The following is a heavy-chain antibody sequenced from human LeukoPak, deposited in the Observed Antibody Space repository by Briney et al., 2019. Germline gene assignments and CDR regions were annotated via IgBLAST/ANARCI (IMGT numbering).Heavy chain of an antibody. CDR1: GFTLSSYG. Sequence: GGSLRLSCAASGFTLSSYGMSWVRQAPGKGLEWVSAISGSGAYTYYADSVKGRFTISRDNSKNTLYLQMNSLRADDTAVYYCAKCSSGWLFDYWGQGTLVTVSS. CDR2: ISGSGAYT. J-gene: IGHJ4*02. V-gene: IGHV3-23*01. CDR3: AKCSSGWLFDY. D-gene: IGHD6-19*01.